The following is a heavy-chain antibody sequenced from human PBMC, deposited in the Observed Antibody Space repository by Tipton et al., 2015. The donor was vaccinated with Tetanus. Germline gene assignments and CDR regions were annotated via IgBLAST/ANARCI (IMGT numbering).Heavy chain of an antibody. CDR1: GGSLSRYY. CDR2: VDDSGST. CDR3: AGVTAQRTELYFDH. V-gene: IGHV4-34*01. D-gene: IGHD6-13*01. Sequence: TLSLTCAVYGGSLSRYYWTWIRQPPGKGLEWIGEVDDSGSTNYNPSLQSRVTISMDRSKNQISLQLTSVTAADTAVYFCAGVTAQRTELYFDHWGQGTLVTVSS. J-gene: IGHJ4*02.